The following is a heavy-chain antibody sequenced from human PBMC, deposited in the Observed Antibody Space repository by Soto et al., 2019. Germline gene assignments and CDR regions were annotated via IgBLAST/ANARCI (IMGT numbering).Heavy chain of an antibody. CDR1: GYTFTNYD. Sequence: ASVKVSCKTSGYTFTNYDINWVRQAPGQGLEWMGWVSPDHGNAGYAPQFQGRITMTSDTSTSTVYMELNNLSSDDTAVYFCELTVAGYWGQGSMVIVSS. J-gene: IGHJ4*02. CDR3: ELTVAGY. D-gene: IGHD2-15*01. CDR2: VSPDHGNA. V-gene: IGHV1-8*01.